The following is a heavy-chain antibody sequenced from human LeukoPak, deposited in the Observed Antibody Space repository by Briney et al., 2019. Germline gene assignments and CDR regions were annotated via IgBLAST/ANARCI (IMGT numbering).Heavy chain of an antibody. CDR1: GFTFSSYG. V-gene: IGHV3-33*06. CDR2: IWYDGSNK. J-gene: IGHJ4*02. D-gene: IGHD3-9*01. Sequence: AGGSLRLSCAASGFTFSSYGMHWVRQAPGKGLEWVAVIWYDGSNKYYADSVKGRFTISRDNSKNTLYLQMNSLRAEDTAVYYCAKEGTLMTYYDILTGTLDYWGQGTLVTVSS. CDR3: AKEGTLMTYYDILTGTLDY.